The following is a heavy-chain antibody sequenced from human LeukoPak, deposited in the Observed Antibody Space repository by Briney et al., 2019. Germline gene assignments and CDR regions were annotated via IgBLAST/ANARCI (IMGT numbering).Heavy chain of an antibody. CDR2: ISGSGGST. CDR1: GFTFSSYA. J-gene: IGHJ4*02. D-gene: IGHD3-22*01. Sequence: PGGSLRLSCAASGFTFSSYAMSWVRQAPGKGLEWVSGISGSGGSTYYADSVRGRFTIPRDNSKNTLYLQMNSLRAEDTAVYYCAKDRKVYYYDSSGYDYWGQGTLVTVSS. CDR3: AKDRKVYYYDSSGYDY. V-gene: IGHV3-23*01.